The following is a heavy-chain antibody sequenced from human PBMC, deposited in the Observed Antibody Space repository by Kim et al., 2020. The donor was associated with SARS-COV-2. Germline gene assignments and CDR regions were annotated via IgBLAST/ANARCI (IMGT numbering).Heavy chain of an antibody. D-gene: IGHD2-15*01. V-gene: IGHV1-2*02. CDR3: ARGYCSGGSCYRTLDY. J-gene: IGHJ4*02. Sequence: KFQGRVTMTRDTSISTAYMELSRLRSDDTAVYYCARGYCSGGSCYRTLDYWGQGTLVTVSS.